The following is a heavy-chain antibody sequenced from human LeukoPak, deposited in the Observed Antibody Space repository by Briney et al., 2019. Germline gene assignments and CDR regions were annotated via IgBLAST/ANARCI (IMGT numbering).Heavy chain of an antibody. V-gene: IGHV1-2*02. Sequence: ASVKVSCKASGYTFAAYYMYWVRQAPGQGLEWMGWIRPNSGGTNYTQKFQGRVTMTRDTSINTAYMELSRLTSDDTAVYFCARGLPLGFCTYGVCYPPKHLDFWGQGTLVTVSS. J-gene: IGHJ4*02. CDR2: IRPNSGGT. CDR3: ARGLPLGFCTYGVCYPPKHLDF. D-gene: IGHD2-8*01. CDR1: GYTFAAYY.